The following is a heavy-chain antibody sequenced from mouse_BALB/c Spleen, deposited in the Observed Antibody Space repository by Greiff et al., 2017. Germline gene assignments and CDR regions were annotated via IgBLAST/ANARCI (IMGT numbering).Heavy chain of an antibody. Sequence: EVMLVESGPSLVKPSQTLSLTCSVTGDSITSGYWNWIRKFPGNKLEYMGYISYSGSTYYNPSLKSRISITRDTSKNQYYLQLNSVTTEDTATYYCARGGYDSYAMDYWGQGTSVTVSS. D-gene: IGHD2-12*01. CDR2: ISYSGST. V-gene: IGHV3-8*02. J-gene: IGHJ4*01. CDR3: ARGGYDSYAMDY. CDR1: GDSITSGY.